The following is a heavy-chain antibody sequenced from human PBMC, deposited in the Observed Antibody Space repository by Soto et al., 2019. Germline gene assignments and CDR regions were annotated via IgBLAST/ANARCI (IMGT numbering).Heavy chain of an antibody. Sequence: PSQTMSLTCTVYGGSISSYYWSWIRQPTGKGLEWLGYLYYSGSTNYNPSLNSRVTISVDTSKNQFYRKLISVTAADTAVYYCARGVRGYHSYYFDYGGQGTLVTVSS. D-gene: IGHD5-12*01. V-gene: IGHV4-59*01. J-gene: IGHJ4*02. CDR2: LYYSGST. CDR1: GGSISSYY. CDR3: ARGVRGYHSYYFDY.